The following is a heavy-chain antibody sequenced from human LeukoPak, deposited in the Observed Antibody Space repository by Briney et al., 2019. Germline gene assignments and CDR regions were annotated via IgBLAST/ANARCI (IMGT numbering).Heavy chain of an antibody. V-gene: IGHV1-3*01. J-gene: IGHJ4*02. D-gene: IGHD3-10*01. CDR2: INAGNGNT. CDR3: ARTPLWFGESHTRFDY. CDR1: GYTFTSYA. Sequence: ASVTVSCKASGYTFTSYAMHWVRQAPGQRLEWMGWINAGNGNTKYSQKFQGRVTITRDTSASTAYMELSSLRSEDTAVYYCARTPLWFGESHTRFDYWGQGTLVTVSS.